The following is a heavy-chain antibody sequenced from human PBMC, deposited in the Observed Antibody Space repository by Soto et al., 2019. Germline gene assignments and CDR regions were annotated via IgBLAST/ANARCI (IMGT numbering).Heavy chain of an antibody. D-gene: IGHD2-21*01. CDR1: GFMFSAYW. CDR3: VREDWHRFDS. CDR2: ISGGASDK. V-gene: IGHV3-7*01. Sequence: GGSLSLCCSASGFMFSAYWMSWVRQDPGKGLEWVATISGGASDKFYVDSVKGRFTISRDDSKNTLYLQMNSLRDEDTAVYYCVREDWHRFDSWGQGTLVTVSS. J-gene: IGHJ4*02.